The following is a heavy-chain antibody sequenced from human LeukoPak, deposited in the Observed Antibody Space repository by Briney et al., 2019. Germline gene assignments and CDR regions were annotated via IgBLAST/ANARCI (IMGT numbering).Heavy chain of an antibody. D-gene: IGHD3-22*01. Sequence: ASVKVSCKASGYTFTGYYMHWVRQAPGQGLEWMGWINPNSGGTNYAQKFQGRVTMTRDTSISTAYMELSRLRSDDTAVYYCARDRDYYDSGGYWGQGTLVTVSS. CDR3: ARDRDYYDSGGY. CDR2: INPNSGGT. CDR1: GYTFTGYY. J-gene: IGHJ4*02. V-gene: IGHV1-2*02.